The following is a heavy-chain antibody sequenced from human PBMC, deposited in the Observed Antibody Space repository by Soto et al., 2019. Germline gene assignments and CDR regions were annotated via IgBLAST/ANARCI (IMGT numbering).Heavy chain of an antibody. CDR3: ARAKKLQTTYYDFWSGYYNWFDP. J-gene: IGHJ5*02. V-gene: IGHV4-38-2*01. D-gene: IGHD3-3*01. Sequence: PSETLSLTCAVSGYSISSGYYWGCIRQPPGKGLEWIGSTYHSGSTYYNPSLKSRVTISVDTSKNQFSLKLSSVTAADTAVYYCARAKKLQTTYYDFWSGYYNWFDPWGQGTLVTVS. CDR1: GYSISSGYY. CDR2: TYHSGST.